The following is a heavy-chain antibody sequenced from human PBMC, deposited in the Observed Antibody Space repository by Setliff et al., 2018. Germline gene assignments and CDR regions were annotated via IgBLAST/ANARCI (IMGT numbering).Heavy chain of an antibody. CDR1: GGSINNGSYY. Sequence: SETLSLTCTVSGGSINNGSYYWSWIRQPAGKGLEWIGHIYTSGSTNYNPSLESRVTISVDTSKNQFSLKLSSVTAADTAVYYCASAAAGYCSGRSCYAKLYFDYWGQGTLVTVSS. J-gene: IGHJ4*02. D-gene: IGHD2-15*01. CDR3: ASAAAGYCSGRSCYAKLYFDY. CDR2: IYTSGST. V-gene: IGHV4-61*09.